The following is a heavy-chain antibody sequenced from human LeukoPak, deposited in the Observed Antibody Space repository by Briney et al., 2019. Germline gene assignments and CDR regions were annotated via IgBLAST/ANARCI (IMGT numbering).Heavy chain of an antibody. J-gene: IGHJ4*02. Sequence: PGTSLRLSCAASGFTFINYPLHWVRQAPGKGLEWVALISYDGSTKYYADSVMGRFTISRDNSKNTHYLQMNSLRAEDTAVYYCAKDGVRGDILTGYSFFDSWGQGTLVTVSS. CDR1: GFTFINYP. CDR3: AKDGVRGDILTGYSFFDS. CDR2: ISYDGSTK. V-gene: IGHV3-30-3*01. D-gene: IGHD3-9*01.